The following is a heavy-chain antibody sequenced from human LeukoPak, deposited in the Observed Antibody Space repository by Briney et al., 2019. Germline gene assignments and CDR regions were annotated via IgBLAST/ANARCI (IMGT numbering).Heavy chain of an antibody. CDR1: GGSISSSSYY. CDR3: ARQNVDTSLAQFDY. V-gene: IGHV4-39*01. CDR2: LYYSGRT. J-gene: IGHJ4*02. D-gene: IGHD5-18*01. Sequence: SETLSLTCTVSGGSISSSSYYWGWIRQSPGKGLEWIGNLYYSGRTYYNPSLKSRVTISVDTSKNQFSLKLSSVTAADTAVYYCARQNVDTSLAQFDYWGQGTLVTVSS.